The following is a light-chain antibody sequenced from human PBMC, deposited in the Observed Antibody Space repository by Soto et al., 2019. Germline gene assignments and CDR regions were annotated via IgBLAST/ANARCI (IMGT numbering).Light chain of an antibody. CDR1: ETVRSN. Sequence: RVMTQSPDTLSVSPGERATLSCRASETVRSNLAWYQQKPGQAPRLLIYAASTRATGIPARFSGSGSGTDFTLTISRLEPEDFAVYYCQQYGISLTFGGGTKV. V-gene: IGKV3D-15*01. CDR3: QQYGISLT. CDR2: AAS. J-gene: IGKJ4*01.